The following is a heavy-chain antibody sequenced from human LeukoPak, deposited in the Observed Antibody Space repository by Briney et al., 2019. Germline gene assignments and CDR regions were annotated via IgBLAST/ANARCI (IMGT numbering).Heavy chain of an antibody. V-gene: IGHV4-31*11. J-gene: IGHJ4*02. CDR3: ARDDYGGNFNY. D-gene: IGHD4-23*01. CDR1: GGSISSGGYS. CDR2: IYYSGST. Sequence: SETLSLTCAVSGGSISSGGYSWSWIRQPPGKGLEWIGYIYYSGSTYYNPSLKSRVTISVDTSKNQFSLKLSSVTAADTAVYYCARDDYGGNFNYWGQGTLVTVSS.